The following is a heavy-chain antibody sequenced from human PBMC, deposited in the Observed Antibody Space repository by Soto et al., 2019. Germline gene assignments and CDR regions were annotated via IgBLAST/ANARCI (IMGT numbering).Heavy chain of an antibody. D-gene: IGHD2-21*02. Sequence: QVQLMQSGAEVKKPGASVKVSCKASGDTVTDYYIHWVRQAPGQGLERMGTVNPSGGHTTYAQHSLGRVTVNMYTANRTIKMKITSLILDDQAIYYREKEGYVVVVTAALDYSGQVTLVIVSS. J-gene: IGHJ4*02. V-gene: IGHV1-46*01. CDR1: GDTVTDYY. CDR3: EKEGYVVVVTAALDY. CDR2: VNPSGGHT.